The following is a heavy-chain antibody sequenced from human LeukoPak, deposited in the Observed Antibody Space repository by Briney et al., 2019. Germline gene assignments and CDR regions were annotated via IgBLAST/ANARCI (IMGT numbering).Heavy chain of an antibody. V-gene: IGHV4-38-2*02. CDR1: GYSISSGYY. D-gene: IGHD3-3*01. Sequence: PSETLSLTCTVSGYSISSGYYWGWIRQPPGKGLEWIGSIYHSGSTHYNPSLKSRVTISVDTSKNQFSLKLSSVTAADTAVYYCARGYDFFDYWGQGTLVTVSS. J-gene: IGHJ4*02. CDR3: ARGYDFFDY. CDR2: IYHSGST.